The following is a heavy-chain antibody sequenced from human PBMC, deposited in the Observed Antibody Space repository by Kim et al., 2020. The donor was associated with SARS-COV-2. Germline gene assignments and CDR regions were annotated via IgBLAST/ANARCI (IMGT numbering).Heavy chain of an antibody. Sequence: SETLSLTCAVYGGSFSGYYWSWIRQPPGKGLEWIGEINHSGSTNYNPSLKSRVTISVDTSKNQFSLKLSSVTAADTAVYYCARDPKRSYYYYMDVWGKGT. CDR3: ARDPKRSYYYYMDV. D-gene: IGHD4-17*01. CDR1: GGSFSGYY. J-gene: IGHJ6*03. V-gene: IGHV4-34*01. CDR2: INHSGST.